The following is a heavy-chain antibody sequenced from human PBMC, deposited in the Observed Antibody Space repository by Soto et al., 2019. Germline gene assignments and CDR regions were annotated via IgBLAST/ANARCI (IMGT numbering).Heavy chain of an antibody. CDR2: IKSKTDGGTT. J-gene: IGHJ5*02. V-gene: IGHV3-15*07. CDR1: GFTFSNAW. D-gene: IGHD3-3*01. Sequence: GGSLRLSCAASGFTFSNAWMNWVRQAPGKGLEWVGRIKSKTDGGTTDYAAPVKGRFTISRDDSKNTLYLQMNSLKTEDTAVYYCTTEKTAYYDFWSGYRTWGQGTLVTVSS. CDR3: TTEKTAYYDFWSGYRT.